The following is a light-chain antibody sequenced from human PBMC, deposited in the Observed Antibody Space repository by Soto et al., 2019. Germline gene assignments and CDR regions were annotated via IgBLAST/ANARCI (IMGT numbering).Light chain of an antibody. J-gene: IGKJ4*02. CDR3: QHYDTYRAT. CDR1: QTINTR. V-gene: IGKV1-5*01. Sequence: EIQMTQSPSTLSSSVGDRVTITCRATQTINTRLAWYQQKPGKAPKLLIYDASSLESGVPSRFSGSGSGTEFTLTISGLQPDDFATYYCQHYDTYRATF. CDR2: DAS.